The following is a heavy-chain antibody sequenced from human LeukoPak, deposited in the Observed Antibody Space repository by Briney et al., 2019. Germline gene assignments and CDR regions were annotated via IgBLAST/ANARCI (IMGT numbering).Heavy chain of an antibody. CDR1: GGSISSSSFY. Sequence: SETLSLTCTVSGGSISSSSFYWGWIRQPPGKGVEWIGSIFYSGNTYYTPSLQSRVTMSLDTSKSQFSLSLTSVTAADTAVYYCARQIAVVEPTDPNWFDSWGQGTLVTVSS. CDR3: ARQIAVVEPTDPNWFDS. D-gene: IGHD2-21*01. V-gene: IGHV4-39*07. CDR2: IFYSGNT. J-gene: IGHJ5*01.